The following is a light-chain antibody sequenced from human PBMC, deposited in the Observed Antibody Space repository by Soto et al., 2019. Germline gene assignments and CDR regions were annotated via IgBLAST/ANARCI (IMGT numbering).Light chain of an antibody. CDR1: QSLLYSNGYNY. V-gene: IGKV2-28*01. CDR3: MQALQTPT. CDR2: LGS. J-gene: IGKJ3*01. Sequence: DIVMTQSPLSLPVTPGEPASISCRSSQSLLYSNGYNYLDWYLQKPGQSPQLLIYLGSNRASGVSDRFSGSGSGTDFTLKISRVDAEDVGVYYCMQALQTPTFGPGTKVEIK.